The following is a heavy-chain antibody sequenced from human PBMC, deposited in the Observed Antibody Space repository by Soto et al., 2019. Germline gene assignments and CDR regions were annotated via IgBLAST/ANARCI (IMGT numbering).Heavy chain of an antibody. CDR2: ISSSSSHI. V-gene: IGHV3-21*01. CDR3: VRERGLSSYYGMDV. CDR1: GFTLTTYS. D-gene: IGHD3-10*01. Sequence: GGSLRLSCAASGFTLTTYSMNWVRQASGKGLEWVASISSSSSHIYYADSVKGRFTISRDNARNSLYLQMNSLRAEDTAVYYCVRERGLSSYYGMDVWGQGTTVTVSS. J-gene: IGHJ6*02.